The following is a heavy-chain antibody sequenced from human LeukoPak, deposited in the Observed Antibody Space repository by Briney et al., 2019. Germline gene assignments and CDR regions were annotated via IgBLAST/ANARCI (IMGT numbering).Heavy chain of an antibody. V-gene: IGHV4-34*01. CDR1: GGSFSGYY. Sequence: SSETLSLTCAVYGGSFSGYYWSWIRQPPGKGLEWIGEINHSGSTNYNPSLKSRVTISVDTSKNQFSLKLSSVTAADTAVYYCARHPHYDFWSGYHDAFDIWGQGQWSPSLQ. J-gene: IGHJ3*02. D-gene: IGHD3-3*01. CDR2: INHSGST. CDR3: ARHPHYDFWSGYHDAFDI.